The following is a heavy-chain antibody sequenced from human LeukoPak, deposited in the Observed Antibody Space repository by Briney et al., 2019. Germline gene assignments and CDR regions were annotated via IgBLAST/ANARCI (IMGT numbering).Heavy chain of an antibody. CDR1: GGSISSSSYY. V-gene: IGHV4-39*07. CDR3: ARISLWGTLGY. J-gene: IGHJ4*02. CDR2: IYYSGST. Sequence: SETLSLTCTVSGGSISSSSYYWGWIRQPPGKGLEWIGSIYYSGSTYYNPSLRSRVTISVDTSKNQFSLKLSSVTAADTAVYYCARISLWGTLGYWGQGTLVTVSS. D-gene: IGHD3-16*01.